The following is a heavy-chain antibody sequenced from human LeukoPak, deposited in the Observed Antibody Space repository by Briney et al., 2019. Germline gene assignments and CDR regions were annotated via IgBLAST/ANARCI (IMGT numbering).Heavy chain of an antibody. Sequence: GGSLRLSCAASGFTFTTYAVHWVRQAPGKGLEWVANIKQDGIEKYYVDSVKGRFTISRDNAKNSLYLQMNSLRAEDTAVYYCAIQKADLITMIRGVIAYWGQGTLVTVSS. CDR1: GFTFTTYA. V-gene: IGHV3-7*01. J-gene: IGHJ4*02. CDR2: IKQDGIEK. CDR3: AIQKADLITMIRGVIAY. D-gene: IGHD3-10*01.